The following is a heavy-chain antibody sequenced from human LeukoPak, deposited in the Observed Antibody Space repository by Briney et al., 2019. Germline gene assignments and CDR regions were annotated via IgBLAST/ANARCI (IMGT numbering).Heavy chain of an antibody. CDR2: INYSGGT. D-gene: IGHD4-23*01. Sequence: SETLSLTCTVAGGSISSSSYYWGWIRQPPGKGLEWIGSINYSGGTYYNPSLKSRVTISVDTSKTQFSLKLSSVTAADTAVYYCARLSRTVGRDAFDIWGQGTMVTVSS. V-gene: IGHV4-39*07. J-gene: IGHJ3*02. CDR3: ARLSRTVGRDAFDI. CDR1: GGSISSSSYY.